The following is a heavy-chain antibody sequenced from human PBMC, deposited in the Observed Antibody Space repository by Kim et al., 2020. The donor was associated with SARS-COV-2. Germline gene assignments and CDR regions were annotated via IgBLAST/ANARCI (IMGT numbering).Heavy chain of an antibody. J-gene: IGHJ6*04. CDR2: ISSSSSYT. V-gene: IGHV3-11*06. CDR1: GFTFSDYY. D-gene: IGHD2-15*01. CDR3: ARDTAAATPNTNNYYYGMDV. Sequence: GGSLRLSCAASGFTFSDYYMSWIRQAPGKGLEWVSYISSSSSYTNYADSVKGRFTISRDNAKNSLYLQMNSLRAEDTAVYYCARDTAAATPNTNNYYYGMDVWGDGTTATASS.